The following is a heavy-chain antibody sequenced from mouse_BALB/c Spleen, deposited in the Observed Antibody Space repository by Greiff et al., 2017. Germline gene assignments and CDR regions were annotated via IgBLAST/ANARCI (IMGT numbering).Heavy chain of an antibody. V-gene: IGHV5-9-4*01. D-gene: IGHD2-4*01. Sequence: EVQLMESGGGLVQPGGSLKLSCAASGFTFSSYAMSWVRQSPEKRLEWVAEISSGGSYTYYPATVTGRFTISRDNAKNTLCLEMSSLRSEDTAMYYCAMITGNQAWFAYWGQGTLVTVSA. CDR1: GFTFSSYA. CDR2: ISSGGSYT. J-gene: IGHJ3*01. CDR3: AMITGNQAWFAY.